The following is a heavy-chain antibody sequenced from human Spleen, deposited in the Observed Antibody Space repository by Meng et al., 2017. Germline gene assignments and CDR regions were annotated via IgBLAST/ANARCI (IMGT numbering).Heavy chain of an antibody. J-gene: IGHJ4*02. V-gene: IGHV2-5*02. CDR1: GFSLSTSGVG. D-gene: IGHD3-10*01. CDR2: IYWDDDK. Sequence: QITLKESGPTLVKPTQTLTLTCTFSGFSLSTSGVGVGWIRQPPGKALEWLALIYWDDDKRYSPSLKGRLTITRDTSKNQVVPTMTNMDPVDTATYYCAHSPYASGVRRDFDYWGQGTLVTVSS. CDR3: AHSPYASGVRRDFDY.